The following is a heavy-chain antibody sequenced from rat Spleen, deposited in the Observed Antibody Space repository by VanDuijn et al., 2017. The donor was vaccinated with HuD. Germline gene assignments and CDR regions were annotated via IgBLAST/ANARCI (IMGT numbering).Heavy chain of an antibody. D-gene: IGHD1-7*01. V-gene: IGHV3-3*01. CDR3: ARHGDYGYPWFAY. Sequence: EVQLQESGPGLVKPSQSLSLTCSVTGYSITSNYWGWIRKFPGNKLEWMGYINSAGSTNYNPSLKSRISITRDTSKNQFFLQVNSVSTEDTATYYCARHGDYGYPWFAYWGQGTLVTVSS. J-gene: IGHJ3*01. CDR1: GYSITSNY. CDR2: INSAGST.